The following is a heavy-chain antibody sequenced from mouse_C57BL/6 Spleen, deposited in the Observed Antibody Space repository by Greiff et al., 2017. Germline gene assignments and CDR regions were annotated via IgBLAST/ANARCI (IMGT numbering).Heavy chain of an antibody. CDR2: INPNNGGT. CDR1: GYTFTDYN. D-gene: IGHD1-1*01. V-gene: IGHV1-22*01. J-gene: IGHJ1*03. Sequence: EVQLQQSGPELVKPGASVKMSCKASGYTFTDYNMYWVQQSHGKSLEWIGDINPNNGGTSYNQKFKGKATLTVNKSSSTAYMELRSLTSEDSAVYYCARVYYDGSRDWYFDVWGTGTTVTVSS. CDR3: ARVYYDGSRDWYFDV.